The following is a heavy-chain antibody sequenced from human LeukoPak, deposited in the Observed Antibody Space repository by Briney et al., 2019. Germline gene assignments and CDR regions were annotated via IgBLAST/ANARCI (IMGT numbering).Heavy chain of an antibody. CDR1: GFTFDDYT. CDR2: ISWDGAST. V-gene: IGHV3-43*01. Sequence: GGSPRLSCAASGFTFDDYTMHWVRQAPGTGLEWVSLISWDGASTSYADSVKGRFTISRDNSKDSLFLQMNSLRTEDTALYYCAKDLGYSSEYWGQGTLVTVSS. D-gene: IGHD5-12*01. CDR3: AKDLGYSSEY. J-gene: IGHJ4*02.